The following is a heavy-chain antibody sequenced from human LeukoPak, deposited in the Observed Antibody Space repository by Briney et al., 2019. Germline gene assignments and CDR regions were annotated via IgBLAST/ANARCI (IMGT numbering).Heavy chain of an antibody. CDR3: ARDSGSYLHLDY. J-gene: IGHJ4*02. Sequence: PSETLSLTCTVSGGSISSYYWSRIRQPPGKGLEWIGYIYYSGSTNYNPSLKSRVTISVDTSKNQFSLKLSSVTAADTAVYYCARDSGSYLHLDYWGQGTLVTVSS. D-gene: IGHD1-26*01. CDR2: IYYSGST. V-gene: IGHV4-59*01. CDR1: GGSISSYY.